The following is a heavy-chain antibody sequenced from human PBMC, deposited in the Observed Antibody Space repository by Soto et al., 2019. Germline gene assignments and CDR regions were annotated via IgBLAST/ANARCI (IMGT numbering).Heavy chain of an antibody. Sequence: SQTLSLTCALSGDSVSSNSAAWNWIRQSPSRGLEWLGRTYYRSQWYDDYAVSVKSRININPVTSENQFSLHLNSVTPEDTAVYYCARGGIKDGYNYYFDYWGQGTLVTVSS. V-gene: IGHV6-1*01. CDR2: TYYRSQWYD. CDR1: GDSVSSNSAA. J-gene: IGHJ4*02. CDR3: ARGGIKDGYNYYFDY. D-gene: IGHD1-1*01.